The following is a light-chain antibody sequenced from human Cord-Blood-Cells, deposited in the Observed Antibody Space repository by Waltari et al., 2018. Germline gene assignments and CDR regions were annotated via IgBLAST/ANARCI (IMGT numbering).Light chain of an antibody. CDR3: QQRSNWPPLT. V-gene: IGKV3-11*01. J-gene: IGKJ4*01. Sequence: EIVLTQSPATLSLSPGERATLSCRASQSVSSYLAWYQQKPGQAPRLLIYDASNGATGIPARFCGSGSGTDFTLTISSLEPEDFAVYYCQQRSNWPPLTFGGGTKVEIK. CDR2: DAS. CDR1: QSVSSY.